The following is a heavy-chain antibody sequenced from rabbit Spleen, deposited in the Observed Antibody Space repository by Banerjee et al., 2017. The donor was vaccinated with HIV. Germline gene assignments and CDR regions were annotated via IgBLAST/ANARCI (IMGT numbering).Heavy chain of an antibody. CDR1: GFDFSNYG. CDR2: IAAGSCGTT. D-gene: IGHD2-1*01. CDR3: ARDPYSYDDYGDYPFNL. J-gene: IGHJ4*01. V-gene: IGHV1S45*01. Sequence: QEQLVESGGGLVQPGGSLKLSCKASGFDFSNYGVSWVRQAPGKGLGWIACIAAGSCGTTYYANWAKGRFTISKTSSTTVTLQMTSLTAADTATYFCARDPYSYDDYGDYPFNLWGPGPLVTVS.